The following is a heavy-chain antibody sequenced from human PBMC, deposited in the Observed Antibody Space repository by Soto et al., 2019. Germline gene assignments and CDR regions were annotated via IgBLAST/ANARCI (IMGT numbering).Heavy chain of an antibody. CDR2: IYYSGST. V-gene: IGHV4-31*03. CDR1: GGSISSGGYY. D-gene: IGHD3-22*01. CDR3: ARDRGYKSSLGLYY. Sequence: SETLSLTCTVSGGSISSGGYYWSWIRQHPGKGLEWIGYIYYSGSTYYNPSLNSRVTISVDTSKKQFSLKLSSVTAADPAVYFCARDRGYKSSLGLYYGGQETLVPVSS. J-gene: IGHJ4*02.